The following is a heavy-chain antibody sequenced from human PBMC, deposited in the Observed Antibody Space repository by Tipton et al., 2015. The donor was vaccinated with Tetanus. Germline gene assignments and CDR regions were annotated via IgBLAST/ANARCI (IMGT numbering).Heavy chain of an antibody. J-gene: IGHJ4*02. Sequence: TLSLTCSVSGGSISSDAHYWSWIRQPPGKGLEWLGYISHSGTTNYNPSLMSRVTLSLDTARGQFSLKLTSVTAADAAVYFCARDRRDFAYDSRGFYSPLYYFDNWGQGLRVTVSS. V-gene: IGHV4-30-4*01. D-gene: IGHD3-22*01. CDR3: ARDRRDFAYDSRGFYSPLYYFDN. CDR1: GGSISSDAHY. CDR2: ISHSGTT.